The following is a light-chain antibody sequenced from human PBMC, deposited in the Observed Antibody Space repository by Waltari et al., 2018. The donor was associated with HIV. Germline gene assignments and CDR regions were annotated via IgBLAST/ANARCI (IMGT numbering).Light chain of an antibody. CDR3: QQYNKYPLT. CDR1: QSINTW. J-gene: IGKJ4*01. CDR2: KAS. V-gene: IGKV1-5*03. Sequence: DIQMAQSPSTLSASWEDRVPITCRASQSINTWLAWHQQKPGKAPKVLIYKASTLESGVPSRFSGSGSGTEFTLTISSLQPDDFATYYCQQYNKYPLTFGGGTRVDIK.